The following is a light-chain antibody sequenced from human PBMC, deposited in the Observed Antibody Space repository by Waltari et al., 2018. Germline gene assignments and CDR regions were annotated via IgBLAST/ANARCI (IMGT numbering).Light chain of an antibody. J-gene: IGKJ3*01. CDR3: QQSYTTPFT. V-gene: IGKV1-39*01. Sequence: DIQMTQSPPSLSASVRDRVTITCRATQSISTSLNWYQQKPGKAPNLLIYGASSLERGVPSRFSGSGSGTDFTLTISSLHPEDFATYYCQQSYTTPFTFGPGTKVDLK. CDR2: GAS. CDR1: QSISTS.